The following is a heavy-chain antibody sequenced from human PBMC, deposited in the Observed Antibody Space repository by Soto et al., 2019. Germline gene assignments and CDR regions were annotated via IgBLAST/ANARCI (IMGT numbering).Heavy chain of an antibody. J-gene: IGHJ6*03. D-gene: IGHD6-6*01. Sequence: EVQLAESGGGLAQPGGSLRLSCAASGFTLSGYAMDWVRQAPGKGLEYVSGSSSNGVGTYYANSVQCRFTISRDKSKNTVYLQMGSLRPEDMAVYYCARRSRPDFYYMDVWGKGTTVTVSS. CDR2: SSSNGVGT. CDR3: ARRSRPDFYYMDV. V-gene: IGHV3-64*01. CDR1: GFTLSGYA.